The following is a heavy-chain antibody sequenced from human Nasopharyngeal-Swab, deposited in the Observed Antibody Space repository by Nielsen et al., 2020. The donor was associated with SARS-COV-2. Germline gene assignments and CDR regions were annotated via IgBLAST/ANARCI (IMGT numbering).Heavy chain of an antibody. CDR2: INHSGST. CDR3: ARGLSGIVPAPILGLGPYYYYYYMDV. J-gene: IGHJ6*03. D-gene: IGHD2-2*01. Sequence: SETLSRTCAGYGGSFSACYEGGSRQPPGKGLEWIAEINHSGSTNYNPSLKSRVTLSVDTSMNQFSLELRSVTAADTAVYYCARGLSGIVPAPILGLGPYYYYYYMDVWGKGTTVTVSS. V-gene: IGHV4-34*01. CDR1: GGSFSACY.